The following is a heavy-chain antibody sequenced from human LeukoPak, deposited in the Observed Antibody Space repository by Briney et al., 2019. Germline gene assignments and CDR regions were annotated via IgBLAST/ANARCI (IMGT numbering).Heavy chain of an antibody. CDR2: IRYDGSNK. Sequence: GGSLRLSCATSGFTFSSYGMHWVRQAPGKGLEWVAFIRYDGSNKYYADSVKGRFTISRDNSKNTLYLQMNSLRAEDTAVYYCAKGDTAMVTYAFDIWGQGTMVTVSS. CDR1: GFTFSSYG. CDR3: AKGDTAMVTYAFDI. D-gene: IGHD5-18*01. V-gene: IGHV3-30*02. J-gene: IGHJ3*02.